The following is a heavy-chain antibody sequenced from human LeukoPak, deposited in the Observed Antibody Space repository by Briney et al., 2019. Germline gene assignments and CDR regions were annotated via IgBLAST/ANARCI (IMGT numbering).Heavy chain of an antibody. CDR1: GGSLSSYY. D-gene: IGHD3-22*01. CDR2: IYYSGST. V-gene: IGHV4-59*01. CDR3: ARFPNYYDSRGEDY. Sequence: SETLSLTCTVSGGSLSSYYWSWIRQPPGKGLEWIGYIYYSGSTNYNPSLKSRVTISVDTSKNQFSLKLSSVTAADTAVYYCARFPNYYDSRGEDYWGQGTLVTVSS. J-gene: IGHJ4*02.